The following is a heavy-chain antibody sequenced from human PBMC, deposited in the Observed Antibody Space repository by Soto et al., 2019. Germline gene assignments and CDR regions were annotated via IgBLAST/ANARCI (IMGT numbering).Heavy chain of an antibody. CDR3: ARDRNSAGGWSDT. Sequence: QVQLVQSGAEVKKPGSSVKVSCKASGGTSRSLSITWVRQAPEQGLEWMGGITPLFGTPNYPQKFQGRLTMTADTSTCTAYLELSSLRSGATAVSYCARDRNSAGGWSDTWPRGTLVSVSS. D-gene: IGHD2-15*01. CDR1: GGTSRSLS. J-gene: IGHJ5*01. V-gene: IGHV1-69*06. CDR2: ITPLFGTP.